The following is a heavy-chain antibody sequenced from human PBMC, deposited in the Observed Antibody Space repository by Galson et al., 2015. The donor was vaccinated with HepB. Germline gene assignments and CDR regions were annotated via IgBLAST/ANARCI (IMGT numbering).Heavy chain of an antibody. Sequence: SLRLSCAASGFTFSHYNMNWVRQAPGKGLEWVSYISSGSTTISYADSVKGRFTISRDNAKNSLYLQMSSLRVEDTAVYYCARAFDLWGRGTLVTVSS. J-gene: IGHJ2*01. CDR3: ARAFDL. CDR2: ISSGSTTI. V-gene: IGHV3-48*01. CDR1: GFTFSHYN.